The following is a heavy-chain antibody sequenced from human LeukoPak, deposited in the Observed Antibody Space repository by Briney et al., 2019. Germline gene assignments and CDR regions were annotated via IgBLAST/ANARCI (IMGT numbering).Heavy chain of an antibody. CDR2: LIPIFGTA. CDR3: ARSNYYDSSGCYYGVDY. J-gene: IGHJ4*02. D-gene: IGHD3-22*01. Sequence: SVKVSCKASGGTFSSYAISWVRQAPGQGLEWMGGLIPIFGTANYAQKFQGRVTITADESTSTAYMELSSLRSEDTAVYYCARSNYYDSSGCYYGVDYWGQGTLVTVSS. CDR1: GGTFSSYA. V-gene: IGHV1-69*13.